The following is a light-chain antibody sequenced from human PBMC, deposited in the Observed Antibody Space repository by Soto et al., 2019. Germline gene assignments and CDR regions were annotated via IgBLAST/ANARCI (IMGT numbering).Light chain of an antibody. V-gene: IGKV1-39*01. Sequence: IHMTQSPSSLSASCGDRVTITCRASQRITTYLNWYQQKPGEAPKLLISTSGTLQRGVPSRFSGSGSGTDFTLTITRLQPADFATYFCQQTYSTPYTFGQGTQLEFK. CDR3: QQTYSTPYT. CDR2: TSG. CDR1: QRITTY. J-gene: IGKJ2*01.